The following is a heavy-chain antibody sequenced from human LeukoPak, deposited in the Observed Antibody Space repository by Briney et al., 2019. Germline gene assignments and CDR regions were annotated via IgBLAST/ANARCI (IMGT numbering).Heavy chain of an antibody. V-gene: IGHV3-7*03. D-gene: IGHD1-14*01. Sequence: SGGSLRLSCAASGFTLSSYWMNWVRQIPGKGLEWVAEIRQDVSETYYMDSVKGRFTVSRDNADNSLYLQMNSLRAEDTAIYYCARSVNRAFDIWGQGTMVTVSS. J-gene: IGHJ3*02. CDR1: GFTLSSYW. CDR2: IRQDVSET. CDR3: ARSVNRAFDI.